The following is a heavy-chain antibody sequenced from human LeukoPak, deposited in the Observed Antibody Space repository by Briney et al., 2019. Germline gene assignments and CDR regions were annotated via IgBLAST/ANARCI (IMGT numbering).Heavy chain of an antibody. CDR1: GFTFSSYG. V-gene: IGHV3-30*02. CDR2: IRYDGSNK. CDR3: AKDLLSSGWYGREGYFQH. J-gene: IGHJ1*01. Sequence: GGSLRLSCAASGFTFSSYGMHWARQAPGKGLEWVAFIRYDGSNKYYADSVKGRFTISRDNSKNTLYLQMNSLRAEDTAVYYCAKDLLSSGWYGREGYFQHWGQGTLVTVSS. D-gene: IGHD6-19*01.